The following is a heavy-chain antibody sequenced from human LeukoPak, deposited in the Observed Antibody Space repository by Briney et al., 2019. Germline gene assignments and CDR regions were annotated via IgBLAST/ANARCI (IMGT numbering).Heavy chain of an antibody. CDR1: GFTFSSYS. J-gene: IGHJ4*02. CDR2: ISSSSSYI. Sequence: PGGSLRLSCTASGFTFSSYSMNWVRQAPGKGLEWVSSISSSSSYIYYADSVKGRFTISRDNAKNSLYLQMNSLRAEDTAVYYCARDVPGLQYYFDYWGQGTLVTVSS. V-gene: IGHV3-21*01. CDR3: ARDVPGLQYYFDY. D-gene: IGHD4-11*01.